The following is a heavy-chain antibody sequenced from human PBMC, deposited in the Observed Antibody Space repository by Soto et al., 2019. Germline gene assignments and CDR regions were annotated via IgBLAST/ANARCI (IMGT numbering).Heavy chain of an antibody. D-gene: IGHD3-10*01. Sequence: PGGSLRLSCAASGFTFSSYEMNWVRQAPGKGLEWVSYISSSGSTIYYADSVKGRFTISRDNAKNSLYLQMNSLRAEDTAVYYCARDREVRGVIITLSDYYDYGMDVWGQGTTVTVSS. V-gene: IGHV3-48*03. J-gene: IGHJ6*02. CDR1: GFTFSSYE. CDR3: ARDREVRGVIITLSDYYDYGMDV. CDR2: ISSSGSTI.